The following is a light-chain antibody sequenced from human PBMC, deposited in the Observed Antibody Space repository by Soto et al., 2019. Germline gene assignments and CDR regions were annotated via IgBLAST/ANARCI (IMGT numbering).Light chain of an antibody. V-gene: IGKV3-20*01. CDR1: QSVSSSY. J-gene: IGKJ1*01. Sequence: EIVLTQSPGTLSLSPGARATLSCRASQSVSSSYLAWYQQKPGQAPRLLIYGASSMATGIPDRFSGSGSGTDFPLTISRLEPEDFAVYYCQQYGSPPWTFGQGTKVEIK. CDR3: QQYGSPPWT. CDR2: GAS.